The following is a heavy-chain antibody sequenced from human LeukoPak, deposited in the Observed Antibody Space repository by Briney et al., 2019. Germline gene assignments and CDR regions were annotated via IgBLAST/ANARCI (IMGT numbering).Heavy chain of an antibody. CDR2: MNPNSGNT. D-gene: IGHD1-20*01. CDR1: GYTFILYY. Sequence: ASVKLSCKASGYTFILYYMHWVREATGQWLEWMGWMNPNSGNTGYAQKFQGRVTMTRNTSISTAYMELSSLRSEDTAVYYCARLYNWNDDGDWGQGTLVTVSS. J-gene: IGHJ4*02. CDR3: ARLYNWNDDGD. V-gene: IGHV1-8*02.